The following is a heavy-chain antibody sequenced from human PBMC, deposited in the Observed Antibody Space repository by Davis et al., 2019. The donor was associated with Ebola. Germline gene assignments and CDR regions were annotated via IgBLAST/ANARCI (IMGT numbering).Heavy chain of an antibody. V-gene: IGHV4-61*05. Sequence: SETLSLTCTVSGGSISSSSYYWGWIRQPPGKGLDWIGYVHYSGSTNYNPSLKSRLSMSVDTSKNQFSLKLSSVSAADAAIYYCARGGVNWFDPWGQGILVTVSS. CDR2: VHYSGST. CDR1: GGSISSSSYY. J-gene: IGHJ5*02. CDR3: ARGGVNWFDP.